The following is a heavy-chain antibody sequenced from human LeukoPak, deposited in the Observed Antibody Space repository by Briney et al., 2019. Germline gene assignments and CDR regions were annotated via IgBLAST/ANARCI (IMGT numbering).Heavy chain of an antibody. J-gene: IGHJ5*02. CDR3: ARDRCSSTSCHNWFDP. CDR2: IYSGGST. V-gene: IGHV3-66*02. Sequence: PGGSLRLSCAASGFTVSSNYMSWVRQAPGKGLEWVSVIYSGGSTYYADSVKGRFTISRDNSKNTLYLQMNSLGAEDTAVYYCARDRCSSTSCHNWFDPWGQGTLVTVSS. CDR1: GFTVSSNY. D-gene: IGHD2-2*01.